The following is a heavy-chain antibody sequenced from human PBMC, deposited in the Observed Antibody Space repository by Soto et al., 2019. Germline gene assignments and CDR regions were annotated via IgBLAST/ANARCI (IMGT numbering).Heavy chain of an antibody. Sequence: ESGGGVVQPGSSLRLSCAASGFSFQNYAFHWVRQAPGKGLEWVALISHNDEPKIFYADSVQGRFTISRDNFKNTVSLQMNSLRDEDTAVYHCARGVRAETYYNAFDYWGQGTQVTVSS. CDR3: ARGVRAETYYNAFDY. CDR1: GFSFQNYA. D-gene: IGHD3-10*01. V-gene: IGHV3-30-3*01. J-gene: IGHJ4*01. CDR2: ISHNDEPKI.